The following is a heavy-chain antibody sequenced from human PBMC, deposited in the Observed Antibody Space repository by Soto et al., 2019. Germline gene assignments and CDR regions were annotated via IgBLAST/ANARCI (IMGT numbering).Heavy chain of an antibody. CDR2: IIPIFGTA. CDR3: ARGGGLRLGELSFNY. D-gene: IGHD3-16*02. V-gene: IGHV1-69*13. CDR1: GGTFSSYA. J-gene: IGHJ4*02. Sequence: SVKVSCKASGGTFSSYAISWVRQAPGQGLEWMGGIIPIFGTANYAQKFQGRVTITADESTSTAYMELSSLRSEDTAVYYCARGGGLRLGELSFNYWGQGTLVTVSS.